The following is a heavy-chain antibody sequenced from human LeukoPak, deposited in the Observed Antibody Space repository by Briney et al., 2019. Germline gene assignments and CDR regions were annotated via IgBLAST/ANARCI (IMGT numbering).Heavy chain of an antibody. D-gene: IGHD3-10*01. Sequence: ASVKVSCKASGYTFTTYHMHWVRQAPGQELEWMGTIDPSGGRTAYAQKFQGRVTVTSDTSTSTVYMELSSLRSEDTAVYYCARPAPTGVDAFDTWGQGTLVTVSS. J-gene: IGHJ3*02. CDR1: GYTFTTYH. CDR2: IDPSGGRT. CDR3: ARPAPTGVDAFDT. V-gene: IGHV1-46*01.